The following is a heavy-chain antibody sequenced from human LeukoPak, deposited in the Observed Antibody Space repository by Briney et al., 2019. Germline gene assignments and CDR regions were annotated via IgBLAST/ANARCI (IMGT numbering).Heavy chain of an antibody. CDR1: AFTFSSYT. CDR3: AKDKYYDSSGYYGY. V-gene: IGHV3-23*01. J-gene: IGHJ4*02. Sequence: GGSLRLSCAASAFTFSSYTMSWVRQAPGKGLEWVSAISGSGGSTYYADSVKGRFTISRDNSKNTLYLQMNSLRAEDTAVYYCAKDKYYDSSGYYGYWGQGTLVTVSS. CDR2: ISGSGGST. D-gene: IGHD3-22*01.